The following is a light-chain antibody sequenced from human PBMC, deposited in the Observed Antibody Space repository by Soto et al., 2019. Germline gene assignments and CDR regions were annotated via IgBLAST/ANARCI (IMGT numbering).Light chain of an antibody. CDR1: QSISRQ. V-gene: IGKV1-5*03. CDR3: LQNQIYWT. J-gene: IGKJ1*01. CDR2: QAS. Sequence: DIQMTQSPSTLSASVGDRVSITCRASQSISRQLAWYQQKPGKAPNLLIYQASNLETGVPSRFTESGSRTEFTLPNRILQPDDLATYYCLQNQIYWTFGQGTKVEVK.